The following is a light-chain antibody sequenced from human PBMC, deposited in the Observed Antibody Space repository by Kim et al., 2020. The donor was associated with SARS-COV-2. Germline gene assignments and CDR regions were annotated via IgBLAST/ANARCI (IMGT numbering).Light chain of an antibody. J-gene: IGLJ3*02. CDR1: SSNNGTNT. CDR2: RDN. CDR3: AAWDDSLNAWM. Sequence: GQRVTLSCSGSSSNNGTNTINWYQQFPGTAPRLLIYRDNKRPSGVPDRFSGSKSGTSASLAISGLQSEDEADYYCAAWDDSLNAWMFGGGTQLTVL. V-gene: IGLV1-44*01.